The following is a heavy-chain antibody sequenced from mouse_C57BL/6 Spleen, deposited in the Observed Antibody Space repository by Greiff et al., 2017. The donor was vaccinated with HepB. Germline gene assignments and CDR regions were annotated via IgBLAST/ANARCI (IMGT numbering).Heavy chain of an antibody. D-gene: IGHD5-5*01. CDR2: ISDGGSYT. V-gene: IGHV5-4*03. CDR1: GFTFSSYA. CDR3: ARALPGNWYFDV. J-gene: IGHJ1*03. Sequence: EVKLMESGGGLVKPGGSLKLSCAASGFTFSSYAMSWVRQTPEKRLEWVATISDGGSYTYYPDNVKGRFTISRDNAKNNLYLQMSHLKSEDTAMYYCARALPGNWYFDVWGTGTTVTVSS.